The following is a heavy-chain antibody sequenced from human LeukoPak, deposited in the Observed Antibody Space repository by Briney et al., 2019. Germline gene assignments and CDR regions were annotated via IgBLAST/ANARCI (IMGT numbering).Heavy chain of an antibody. Sequence: ASVKVSCKASGYTFTSYYMHWVRQAPGQGLEWMGIINPSGGSTSYAQKFQGRVTMTRDMSTSTVYMELSSLRSDDTAVYYCARDLEYDSSGPADNAFDIWGQGTMVTVSS. J-gene: IGHJ3*02. D-gene: IGHD3-22*01. V-gene: IGHV1-46*01. CDR3: ARDLEYDSSGPADNAFDI. CDR2: INPSGGST. CDR1: GYTFTSYY.